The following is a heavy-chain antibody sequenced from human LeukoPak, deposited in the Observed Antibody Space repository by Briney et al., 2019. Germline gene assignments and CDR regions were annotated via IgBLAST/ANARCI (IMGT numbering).Heavy chain of an antibody. J-gene: IGHJ4*02. V-gene: IGHV3-11*04. D-gene: IGHD6-6*01. CDR2: ISNTGSTI. Sequence: GGSLRLSCAASEFTFSDFHMNWIRQAPGKGLEWISHISNTGSTIYYADSVEGRFTISRDNAKNSLYLQVKSLRVEDTGVYYCAREGSRSSFYFDYWGQGTLVTVSS. CDR1: EFTFSDFH. CDR3: AREGSRSSFYFDY.